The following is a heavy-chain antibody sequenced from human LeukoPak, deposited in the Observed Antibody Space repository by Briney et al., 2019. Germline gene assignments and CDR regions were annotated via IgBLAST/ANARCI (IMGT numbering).Heavy chain of an antibody. J-gene: IGHJ4*02. Sequence: SETLSLTCTVSGGSISSYYWSWIRQPPGKGLEWIGYIYYSGSTNYNPSLKSRVTISVDTSKNQFSLRLSSVTAADTAVYYCARLAAWVDYWGQGTLVTVSS. V-gene: IGHV4-59*08. D-gene: IGHD6-25*01. CDR2: IYYSGST. CDR3: ARLAAWVDY. CDR1: GGSISSYY.